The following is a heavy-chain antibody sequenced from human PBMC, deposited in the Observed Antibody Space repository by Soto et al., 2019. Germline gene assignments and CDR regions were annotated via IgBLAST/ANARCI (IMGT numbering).Heavy chain of an antibody. V-gene: IGHV3-23*01. CDR1: GFTFSSYA. Sequence: PGGSLRLSCAASGFTFSSYAMSWVRQAPGKGLEWVSAISGSGGSTYYADSVKGRFTISRDNSKNTLYLQMNSLRAEDTAVYYCAKESYGRYSGYDSRRGDYWGEGTLVTVSS. CDR3: AKESYGRYSGYDSRRGDY. CDR2: ISGSGGST. J-gene: IGHJ4*02. D-gene: IGHD5-12*01.